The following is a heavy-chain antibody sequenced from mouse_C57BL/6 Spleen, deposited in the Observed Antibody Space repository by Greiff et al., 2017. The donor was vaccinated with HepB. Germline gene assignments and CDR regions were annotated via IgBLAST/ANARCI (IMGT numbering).Heavy chain of an antibody. J-gene: IGHJ2*01. CDR3: ARYYGSSKDY. V-gene: IGHV1-50*01. CDR2: IDPSDSYT. D-gene: IGHD1-1*01. CDR1: GYTFTSYW. Sequence: QVQLKQPGAELVKPGASVKLSCKASGYTFTSYWMQWVKQRPGQGLEWIGGIDPSDSYTNYNQKFKGKATLTVDTSSSTAYMQLSSLTSEDSAVYYCARYYGSSKDYWGQGTTLTVSS.